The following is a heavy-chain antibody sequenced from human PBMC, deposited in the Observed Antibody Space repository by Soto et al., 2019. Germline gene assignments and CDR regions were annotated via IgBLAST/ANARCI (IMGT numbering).Heavy chain of an antibody. CDR1: GGTFSSYT. CDR2: IIPILGIA. D-gene: IGHD2-15*01. V-gene: IGHV1-69*08. J-gene: IGHJ4*02. CDR3: VRDYCSGGSCSSGTLFY. Sequence: QVQLVQSGAEVKKPGSSVKVSCKASGGTFSSYTISWVRQAPGQGLEWMGRIIPILGIANYAQKFQGRVTSTADKSTSTAYMELSSLRSEDTAVYYCVRDYCSGGSCSSGTLFYWGQGTLVTVSS.